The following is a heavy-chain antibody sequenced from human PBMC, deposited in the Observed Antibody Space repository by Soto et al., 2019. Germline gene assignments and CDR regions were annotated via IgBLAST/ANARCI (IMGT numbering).Heavy chain of an antibody. CDR3: ARGVPYCSGGSCYSGVDY. CDR2: ISYDGSNK. V-gene: IGHV3-30-3*01. J-gene: IGHJ4*02. D-gene: IGHD2-15*01. CDR1: GFTFSSYA. Sequence: GGSLSLSCAASGFTFSSYAMHWVSQAPGKGLEWVAVISYDGSNKYYADSVKGRFTISRDNSKNTLYLQMNSLRAEDTAVYYCARGVPYCSGGSCYSGVDYWGQGTLLTAPQ.